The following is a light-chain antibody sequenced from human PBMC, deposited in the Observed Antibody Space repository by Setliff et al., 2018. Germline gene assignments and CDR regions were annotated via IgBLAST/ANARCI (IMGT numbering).Light chain of an antibody. CDR2: DVS. J-gene: IGLJ1*01. V-gene: IGLV2-14*01. Sequence: QSVLTQPPSASGSPGQSVTISCTGTSSDVGGYTYVSWYQQHPGKAPKLMICDVSKRPSGISNRYSGSKSGNTASLTISGLQAEDEADYYCSSYTSSSTDVFGTGTKVTVL. CDR1: SSDVGGYTY. CDR3: SSYTSSSTDV.